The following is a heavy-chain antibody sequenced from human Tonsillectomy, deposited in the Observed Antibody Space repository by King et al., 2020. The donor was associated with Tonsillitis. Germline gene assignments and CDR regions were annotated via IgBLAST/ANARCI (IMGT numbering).Heavy chain of an antibody. Sequence: VQLQQWGAGLLKPSETLSLTCAVYGGAFSSYDWSWIRQPPGKGLEWIGEISHSGSTNFNPSLKSRFTISVETSKNPFSLKLSSVAASDTAIYYWANHLKYSSRRLGWFGPRGQGTLVTGSS. D-gene: IGHD2-2*01. CDR2: ISHSGST. CDR3: ANHLKYSSRRLGWFGP. V-gene: IGHV4-34*01. CDR1: GGAFSSYD. J-gene: IGHJ5*02.